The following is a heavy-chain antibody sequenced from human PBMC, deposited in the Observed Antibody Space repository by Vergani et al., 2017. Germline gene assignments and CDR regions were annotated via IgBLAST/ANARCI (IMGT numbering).Heavy chain of an antibody. V-gene: IGHV3-30*18. Sequence: QVQLVESGGGVVQPGRSLRLSCAASGFTFSSYGMHWVRQAPGKGLEWVAVISYDGSNKYYADSVKGRFTISRDNSKNTLYLQMNSLRAVDTAVYYCAKEMVVAATLFDYWGQGTLVTVSS. CDR3: AKEMVVAATLFDY. J-gene: IGHJ4*02. D-gene: IGHD2-15*01. CDR1: GFTFSSYG. CDR2: ISYDGSNK.